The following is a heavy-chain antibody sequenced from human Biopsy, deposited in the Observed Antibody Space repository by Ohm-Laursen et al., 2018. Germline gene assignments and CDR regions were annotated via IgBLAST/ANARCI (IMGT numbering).Heavy chain of an antibody. CDR1: GYTFTGYS. CDR2: IDPNSGRA. Sequence: GASVKVSCKASGYTFTGYSCHWMRQAPGQRLEWVGWIDPNSGRANYAQKFQGRITMTTDTSIITAYLEVSSLTSDDAAVYFCARASAYGVFDIWGQGTTVTVSS. D-gene: IGHD4/OR15-4a*01. V-gene: IGHV1-2*02. CDR3: ARASAYGVFDI. J-gene: IGHJ3*02.